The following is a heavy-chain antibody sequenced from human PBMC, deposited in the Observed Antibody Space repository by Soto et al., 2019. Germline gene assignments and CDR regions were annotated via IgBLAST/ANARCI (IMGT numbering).Heavy chain of an antibody. J-gene: IGHJ4*02. CDR2: IYYSGST. D-gene: IGHD5-12*01. V-gene: IGHV4-31*03. CDR3: ARDPQRGYSGYFES. CDR1: GCSLSSGGYY. Sequence: QVQLQESGPGLVKPSQTLSLSCTVSGCSLSSGGYYWSWIRQHPGKGLEWIGFIYYSGSTYYNPSLQSRVTISVDTSQNQFSLKLSSVTAADTAVYYCARDPQRGYSGYFESWGQGTLVTVSS.